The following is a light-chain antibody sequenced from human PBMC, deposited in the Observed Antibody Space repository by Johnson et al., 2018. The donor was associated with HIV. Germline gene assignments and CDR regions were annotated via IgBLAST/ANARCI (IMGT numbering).Light chain of an antibody. CDR1: SSNIGNNY. CDR3: GTWDSSLSAFCV. CDR2: ENN. J-gene: IGLJ1*01. V-gene: IGLV1-51*02. Sequence: QSVLTQPPSVSAAPGQKVTISCSGSSSNIGNNYVSWYQQLPGTAPKLLIYENNKRPSGIPDRFSGSKSGTSATLGITGLQTGDEADYYCGTWDSSLSAFCVFGTVTKVTVL.